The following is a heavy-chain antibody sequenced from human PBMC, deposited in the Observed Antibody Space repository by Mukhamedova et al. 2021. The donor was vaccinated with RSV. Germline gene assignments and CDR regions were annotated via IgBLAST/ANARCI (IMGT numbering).Heavy chain of an antibody. J-gene: IGHJ4*02. Sequence: GKGLEWIGSIYHSGSPYYNPSLKSRVTISVDTSKNQFSLKLSSVTAADTAVYYCARDRFRGDVIVVPKYFFDYWGQGTLVTVSS. V-gene: IGHV4-38-2*02. D-gene: IGHD2-2*01. CDR3: ARDRFRGDVIVVPKYFFDY. CDR2: IYHSGSP.